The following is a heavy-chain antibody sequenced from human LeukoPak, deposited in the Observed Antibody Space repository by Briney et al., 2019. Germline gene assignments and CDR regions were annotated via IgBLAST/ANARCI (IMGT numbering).Heavy chain of an antibody. V-gene: IGHV1-18*01. Sequence: ASVKVSCKASGYTFTSYGISWVRQAPGQGLEWMGWISAYNGNTNYAQKLQGRVTMTTDTSTSTAYMELRSLRSDDTAVYYCARDCGGTMIVVADPFGYWGQGTLVTVSS. D-gene: IGHD3-22*01. J-gene: IGHJ4*02. CDR3: ARDCGGTMIVVADPFGY. CDR1: GYTFTSYG. CDR2: ISAYNGNT.